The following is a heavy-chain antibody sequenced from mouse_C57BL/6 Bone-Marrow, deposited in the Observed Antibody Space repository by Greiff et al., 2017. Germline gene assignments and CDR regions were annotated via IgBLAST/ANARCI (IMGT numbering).Heavy chain of an antibody. CDR3: ARFIGDY. Sequence: EVQLQESGPGLVKPSQSLSIPCSFTGSSTNSGYYWNWIRQFPGTKLEWMVYISYDGSNNYNPSLKNRISNTRDTSKNQFFLKLNSVTTEDTATYYCARFIGDYGGQGTTLTVSS. CDR1: GSSTNSGYY. J-gene: IGHJ2*01. V-gene: IGHV3-6*01. CDR2: ISYDGSN. D-gene: IGHD1-1*01.